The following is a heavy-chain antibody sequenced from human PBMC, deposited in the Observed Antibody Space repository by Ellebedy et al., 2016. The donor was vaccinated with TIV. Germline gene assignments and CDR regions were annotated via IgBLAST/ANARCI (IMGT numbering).Heavy chain of an antibody. CDR3: ARGSGGYYPYYFDY. CDR1: GFTFSSYW. D-gene: IGHD3-22*01. J-gene: IGHJ4*02. V-gene: IGHV3-74*01. Sequence: GESLKISCGASGFTFSSYWMHWVRQAPGKGLVWVSRINSDGTSTNYADSVKGRFTISRDNANNTLYLQMNSLRVEDTAVYYCARGSGGYYPYYFDYWGQGTLVTVSS. CDR2: INSDGTST.